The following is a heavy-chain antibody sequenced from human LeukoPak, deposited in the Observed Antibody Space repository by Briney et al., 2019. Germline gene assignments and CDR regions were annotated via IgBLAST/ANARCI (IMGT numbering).Heavy chain of an antibody. CDR1: GYTFTSYG. CDR3: ARGDSGWSPFDY. J-gene: IGHJ4*02. D-gene: IGHD6-19*01. V-gene: IGHV1-18*01. Sequence: ASVKVSCKPSGYTFTSYGIIWVRQAPGQGLEWMGWMSAYNGNTNYAQKLQGRVTMTTDTSTSTAYMELRSLRSDDTAAYYCARGDSGWSPFDYWGQGTLVTVSS. CDR2: MSAYNGNT.